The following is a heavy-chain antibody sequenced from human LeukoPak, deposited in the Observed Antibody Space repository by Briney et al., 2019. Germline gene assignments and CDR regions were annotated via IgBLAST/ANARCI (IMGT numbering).Heavy chain of an antibody. V-gene: IGHV3-23*01. CDR3: AREGPLGTYKGFDS. D-gene: IGHD7-27*01. CDR2: ISASGGAT. J-gene: IGHJ4*02. Sequence: GGSLRLSCAASGFTFSSYAFAWVRQAPGKGLEWVSTISASGGATFYAESVRGRFTISRDNSKNTLQLQVKSLRAEDTALYYCAREGPLGTYKGFDSWGQGTLVIVSS. CDR1: GFTFSSYA.